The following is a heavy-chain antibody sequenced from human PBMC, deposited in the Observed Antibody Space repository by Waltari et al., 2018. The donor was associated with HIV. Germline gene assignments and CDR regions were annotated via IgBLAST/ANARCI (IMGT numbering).Heavy chain of an antibody. CDR3: AKAYYENTAYYYDF. CDR1: GFAYGSYA. V-gene: IGHV3-23*01. CDR2: VSGSGAKS. D-gene: IGHD3-22*01. J-gene: IGHJ4*02. Sequence: EVQLLESGGGLVQPGGSRRLSCAASGFAYGSYAIMWVRQSPERGLEWVAAVSGSGAKSFYADSVKGRFTISRDNSKNTVFLQMNSLRAADTTIYYCAKAYYENTAYYYDFWGRGTRVTVSS.